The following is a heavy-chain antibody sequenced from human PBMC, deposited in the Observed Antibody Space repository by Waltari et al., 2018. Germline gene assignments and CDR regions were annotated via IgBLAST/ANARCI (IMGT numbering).Heavy chain of an antibody. CDR3: AREPYQLLSISWFDP. D-gene: IGHD5-18*01. J-gene: IGHJ5*02. Sequence: QVQLQESGPGLVKPSQTLSLTCPVPGGSIRSGGFYRSWIRQPAGKGLEWIGRIHTSGSTNYSPSLKSRVTISLDTSKNQFFLRLTSVIAADTAVYYCAREPYQLLSISWFDPWGQGTLVTVSS. CDR2: IHTSGST. CDR1: GGSIRSGGFY. V-gene: IGHV4-61*02.